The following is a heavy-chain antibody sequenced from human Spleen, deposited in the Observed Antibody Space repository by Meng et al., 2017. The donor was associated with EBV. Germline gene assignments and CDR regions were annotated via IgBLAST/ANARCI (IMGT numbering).Heavy chain of an antibody. J-gene: IGHJ4*02. V-gene: IGHV1-3*01. CDR3: ARDVVAAVTYYSLDY. CDR1: GYTFTSYY. Sequence: QVQLVQSGAEVKKPGASVQVSCKASGYTFTSYYIHWLRQAPGQRLEWLGWIHPGNGNTKYSQNFQGRVTITSDTSATAGYMELNSLKSEDTAIYYCARDVVAAVTYYSLDYWGQGTLVTVSS. D-gene: IGHD2-15*01. CDR2: IHPGNGNT.